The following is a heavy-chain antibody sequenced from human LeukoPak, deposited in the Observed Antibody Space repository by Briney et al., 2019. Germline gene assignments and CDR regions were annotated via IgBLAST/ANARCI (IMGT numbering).Heavy chain of an antibody. V-gene: IGHV1-8*02. CDR3: ARGLARTSMVTRGGVRFDY. CDR2: MNPNSGNT. D-gene: IGHD5-18*01. CDR1: GYTFTGYY. Sequence: ASVKVSCKASGYTFTGYYMHWVRQATGQGLEWMGWMNPNSGNTGYAQKFQGRVTMTRNTSISTASMELSSLRSEDTAVYYCARGLARTSMVTRGGVRFDYWGQGTLVTVSS. J-gene: IGHJ4*02.